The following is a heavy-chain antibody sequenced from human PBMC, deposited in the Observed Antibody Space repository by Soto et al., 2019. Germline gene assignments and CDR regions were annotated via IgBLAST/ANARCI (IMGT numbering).Heavy chain of an antibody. J-gene: IGHJ4*02. Sequence: QVQLQQWGAGLLKPSETLSLTCAVYGGSFSGYYWSWIRQPPGKGLEWIGEINHSGSTNYNPSLKRRVTISVDTSRNSCSLKLSSVSAADTAVYYCARYLDAYVGGGYRSLDYWGQGTLVTVAS. CDR3: ARYLDAYVGGGYRSLDY. CDR2: INHSGST. V-gene: IGHV4-34*01. D-gene: IGHD3-16*02. CDR1: GGSFSGYY.